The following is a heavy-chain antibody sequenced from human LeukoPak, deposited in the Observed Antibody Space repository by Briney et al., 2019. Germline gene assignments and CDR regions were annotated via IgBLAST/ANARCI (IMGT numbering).Heavy chain of an antibody. CDR2: INHSGST. D-gene: IGHD3-3*01. V-gene: IGHV4-34*01. J-gene: IGHJ4*02. CDR1: GGSFSGYY. Sequence: PSETLSLTCAVYGGSFSGYYWSWIRQPPGKGLEWIGEINHSGSTNYNPSLKSRVTISVDTSKNQFSLKLSSVTAADTAVYYCARVSLYYDFWSGYYTKPYFDYWGRGTLVTVSS. CDR3: ARVSLYYDFWSGYYTKPYFDY.